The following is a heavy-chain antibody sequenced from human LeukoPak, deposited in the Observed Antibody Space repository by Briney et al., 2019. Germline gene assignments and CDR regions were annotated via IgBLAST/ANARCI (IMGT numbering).Heavy chain of an antibody. CDR3: ARGPNYDIKPANWYFDL. D-gene: IGHD3-9*01. J-gene: IGHJ2*01. V-gene: IGHV1-69*04. CDR2: IIPILGIA. CDR1: GGTFSSYA. Sequence: ASVKVSCKASGGTFSSYAISWVRQAPGQGLEWMGRIIPILGIANYAQKFQGRVTITADKSTSTAYMELSSLRSEDTAVYYCARGPNYDIKPANWYFDLWGRGTLVTVSS.